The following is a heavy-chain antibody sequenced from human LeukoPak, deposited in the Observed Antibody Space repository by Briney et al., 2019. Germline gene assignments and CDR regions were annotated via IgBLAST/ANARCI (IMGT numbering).Heavy chain of an antibody. CDR3: ARVFRPSLTVFIIRGAFDI. Sequence: GGSLRLFCTASGFTFSSYSLNWVRQAPGKWLEWVSSVSTDSNYIYYADSVKGRFTISRDNDKNSLYLQMNSLRVEDTAVYYCARVFRPSLTVFIIRGAFDIWGQGTMVTVSS. CDR2: VSTDSNYI. J-gene: IGHJ3*02. V-gene: IGHV3-21*01. CDR1: GFTFSSYS. D-gene: IGHD3-3*01.